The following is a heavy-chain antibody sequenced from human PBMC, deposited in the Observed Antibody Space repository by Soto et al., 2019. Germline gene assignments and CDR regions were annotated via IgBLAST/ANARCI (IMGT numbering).Heavy chain of an antibody. Sequence: GGSLRLSCAASGFTVSSYEMNWVRQAPGKGLEWVSYISSSGSTIYYADSVKGRFTISRDNAKNSLYLQMNSLRAEDTAVYYCARESSAVVITLDYGMDAWGQGTTVTVSS. V-gene: IGHV3-48*03. CDR2: ISSSGSTI. CDR1: GFTVSSYE. CDR3: ARESSAVVITLDYGMDA. D-gene: IGHD3-22*01. J-gene: IGHJ6*02.